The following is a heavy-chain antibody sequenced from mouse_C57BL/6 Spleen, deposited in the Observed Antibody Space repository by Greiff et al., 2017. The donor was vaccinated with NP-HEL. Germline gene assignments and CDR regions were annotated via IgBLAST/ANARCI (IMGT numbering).Heavy chain of an antibody. CDR3: ARGYYGNYFPWFAY. CDR2: ISSGSSTI. D-gene: IGHD2-1*01. Sequence: EVKLVESGGGLVKPGGSLKLPCAASGFTFSDYGMHWVRQAPEKGLEWVAYISSGSSTINYADTVKGRFTISRDNAKNPLFLQMTSLRSEATAMYDCARGYYGNYFPWFAYWGQGTVVTVSA. CDR1: GFTFSDYG. V-gene: IGHV5-17*01. J-gene: IGHJ3*01.